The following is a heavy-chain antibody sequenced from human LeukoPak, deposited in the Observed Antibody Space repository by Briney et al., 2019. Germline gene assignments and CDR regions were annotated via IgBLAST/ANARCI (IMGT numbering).Heavy chain of an antibody. V-gene: IGHV3-30*04. D-gene: IGHD5-24*01. CDR3: ARPSPPGDGYNPPDH. Sequence: EPGKSLTLSCVVSGFNFDNFAMHWVRQPLGKGLEWVAVISHDGRTKYYADSMKGRITISRDNSKNTLFLQMNNLQSEDTAVYFCARPSPPGDGYNPPDHWGQGTLVTVSS. CDR2: ISHDGRTK. CDR1: GFNFDNFA. J-gene: IGHJ4*02.